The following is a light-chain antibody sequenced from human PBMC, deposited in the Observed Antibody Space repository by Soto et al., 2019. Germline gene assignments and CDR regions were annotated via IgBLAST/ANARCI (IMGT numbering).Light chain of an antibody. V-gene: IGKV3-15*01. CDR1: QSVSSN. Sequence: ETVMSQSPVTLSVSPGERATLSCRASQSVSSNLAWYQQKPGQAPRLLIYGASTRATGIPFRFSGSGFGTDFTLTINSLQSEDAAVYYCQQRTDRPPWTFGQGTKVDI. CDR3: QQRTDRPPWT. J-gene: IGKJ1*01. CDR2: GAS.